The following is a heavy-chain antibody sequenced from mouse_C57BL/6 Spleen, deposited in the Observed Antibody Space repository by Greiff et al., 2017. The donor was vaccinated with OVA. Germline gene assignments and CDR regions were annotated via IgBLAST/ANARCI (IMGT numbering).Heavy chain of an antibody. CDR2: ILPGSGST. V-gene: IGHV1-9*01. Sequence: VQLVESGAELMKPGASVKLSCKATGYTFTGYWIEWVKQRPGHGLEWIGEILPGSGSTNYNEKFKGKATFTADTSSNTAYMQLSSLTTEDSAIYYCARSITTVVANRYAMDYWGQGTSVTVSS. CDR1: GYTFTGYW. D-gene: IGHD1-1*01. CDR3: ARSITTVVANRYAMDY. J-gene: IGHJ4*01.